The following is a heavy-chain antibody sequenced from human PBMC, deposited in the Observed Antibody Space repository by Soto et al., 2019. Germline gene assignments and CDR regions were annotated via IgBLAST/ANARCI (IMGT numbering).Heavy chain of an antibody. Sequence: QVQLVESGGGVVQPGRSLRLSCAASGFTFSSYAMHWVRQARGKGLEWVAVISYDGSNKYYADSVKGRFTISRDNSKNTLYLQMNSLRAEDTAVYYCARAAVAGRETYYFDYWGQGTLVTVSS. J-gene: IGHJ4*02. V-gene: IGHV3-30-3*01. CDR1: GFTFSSYA. D-gene: IGHD6-19*01. CDR2: ISYDGSNK. CDR3: ARAAVAGRETYYFDY.